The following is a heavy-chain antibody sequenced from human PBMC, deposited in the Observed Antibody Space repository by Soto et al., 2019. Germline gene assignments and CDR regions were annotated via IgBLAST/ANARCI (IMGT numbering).Heavy chain of an antibody. CDR1: GGSISSYY. J-gene: IGHJ4*02. Sequence: SETLSLTCTVSGGSISSYYWSWIRQPPGKGLEWIGYIYYSGSTNYNPSLKSRVTISVDTSKNQFSLKLSSVTAADTAVYYCARETSSSRWQGIFAYWGQGTLVTVSS. D-gene: IGHD6-13*01. V-gene: IGHV4-59*01. CDR3: ARETSSSRWQGIFAY. CDR2: IYYSGST.